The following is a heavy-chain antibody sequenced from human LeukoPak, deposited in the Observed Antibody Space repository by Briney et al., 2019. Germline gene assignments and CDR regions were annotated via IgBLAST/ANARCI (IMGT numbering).Heavy chain of an antibody. CDR3: AKVAIVVAYFHGMDV. Sequence: PGRSLRLSCAASGFTFDDYTMHWVRQAPGKGLEWVSGITWNSGSIGYADSVKGRFTISRDNAKNSLYLQMNSLRAEDTALYYCAKVAIVVAYFHGMDVWGQGTTVTVS. V-gene: IGHV3-9*01. J-gene: IGHJ6*02. CDR1: GFTFDDYT. D-gene: IGHD2-21*01. CDR2: ITWNSGSI.